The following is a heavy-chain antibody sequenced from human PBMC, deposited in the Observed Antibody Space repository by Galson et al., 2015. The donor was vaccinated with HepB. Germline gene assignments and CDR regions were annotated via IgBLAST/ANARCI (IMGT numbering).Heavy chain of an antibody. J-gene: IGHJ3*02. CDR2: INWNGGST. CDR1: GFIFSGSA. CDR3: ARINGDYVGFDI. D-gene: IGHD4-17*01. V-gene: IGHV3-20*04. Sequence: SLRLSCAASGFIFSGSAIDWVRQAPGKGLEWVSGINWNGGSTRYGDSVKGRLTISRDNAKNSLYLQMNSLRAEDTALYYCARINGDYVGFDIWGQGTVVTVSS.